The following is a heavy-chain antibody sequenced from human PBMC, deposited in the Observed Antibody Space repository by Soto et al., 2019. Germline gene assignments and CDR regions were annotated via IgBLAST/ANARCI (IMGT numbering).Heavy chain of an antibody. J-gene: IGHJ6*03. CDR1: GFTVSSNY. Sequence: GGSLRLSCAASGFTVSSNYTSWVRQAPGKGLEWVSVIYSGGSTYYADSVKGRFTISRDNSKNTLYLQMNSLRAEDTAVYYCARLNWAYYYMDVWGKGTTVTVSS. CDR2: IYSGGST. D-gene: IGHD7-27*01. CDR3: ARLNWAYYYMDV. V-gene: IGHV3-66*02.